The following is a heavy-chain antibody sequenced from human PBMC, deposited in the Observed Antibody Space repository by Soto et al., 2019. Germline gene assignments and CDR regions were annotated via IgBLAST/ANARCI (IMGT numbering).Heavy chain of an antibody. CDR2: IDHSGYT. Sequence: SETLSLTCTVSGGSISSDNYFWSWIRQPPGKGLEWIGEIDHSGYTNYNPSLKSRVTISVDTSKNQFSLRLTSVTAADTAVYYCARVRDWFDPWGQGTLVTVYS. V-gene: IGHV4-39*07. D-gene: IGHD3-3*01. CDR3: ARVRDWFDP. CDR1: GGSISSDNYF. J-gene: IGHJ5*02.